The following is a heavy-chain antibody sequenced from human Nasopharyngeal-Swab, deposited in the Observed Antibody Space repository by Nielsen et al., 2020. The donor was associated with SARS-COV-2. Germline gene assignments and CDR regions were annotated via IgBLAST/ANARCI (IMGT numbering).Heavy chain of an antibody. CDR1: GFSFSGSS. D-gene: IGHD3-22*01. V-gene: IGHV3-73*01. J-gene: IGHJ4*02. Sequence: GESLKISCAASGFSFSGSSMHWVRQASGKGLEWVGRIRSKANTYATHYAASVKGRFTISRDDSNNTAYLQMNSLRAEDTAVYYCARGGGGSSGYYFDFWGQGTLVTVSS. CDR2: IRSKANTYAT. CDR3: ARGGGGSSGYYFDF.